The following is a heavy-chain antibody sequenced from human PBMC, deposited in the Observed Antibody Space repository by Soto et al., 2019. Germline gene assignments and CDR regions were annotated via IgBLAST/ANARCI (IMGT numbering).Heavy chain of an antibody. CDR2: IYPCDSDT. CDR1: GDRSTSYG. D-gene: IGHD6-6*01. CDR3: ARLLYSSSFLADY. J-gene: IGHJ4*02. Sequence: GLGDRSTSYGGRRVSQKNGKGLEGMGIIYPCDSDTRYSPSFQGQVTISADKSISTAYLQWSSLKASDTAMYYGARLLYSSSFLADYLVQGTLDTVSS. V-gene: IGHV5-51*01.